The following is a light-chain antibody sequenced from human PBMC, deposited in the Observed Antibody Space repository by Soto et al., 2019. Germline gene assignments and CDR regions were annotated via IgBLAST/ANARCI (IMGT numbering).Light chain of an antibody. J-gene: IGKJ2*01. Sequence: DVAMTQSPLSLPVTLGQPASISCSSSQSLVYRDGNTYLNWFQQRPGQSPRRLIYKVSNRDSGVPDRFSGSGSGNDFTLKISRVEAEDVGLYYCMQGSHWPYTFGPGTRLEIK. CDR2: KVS. V-gene: IGKV2-30*01. CDR3: MQGSHWPYT. CDR1: QSLVYRDGNTY.